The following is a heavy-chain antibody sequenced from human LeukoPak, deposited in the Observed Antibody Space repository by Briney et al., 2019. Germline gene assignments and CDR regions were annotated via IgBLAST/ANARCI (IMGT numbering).Heavy chain of an antibody. V-gene: IGHV3-7*01. CDR1: GFTFSKYW. CDR2: INQDGSEK. CDR3: AKERLRDFDY. Sequence: GGSLRLSCAASGFTFSKYWMNWVRQAPGKGLEWVANINQDGSEKHYVDSVKGRFTISRDNSKNTLYLQMNSLRAEDTAVYYCAKERLRDFDYWGQGTLVTVSS. J-gene: IGHJ4*02. D-gene: IGHD2-15*01.